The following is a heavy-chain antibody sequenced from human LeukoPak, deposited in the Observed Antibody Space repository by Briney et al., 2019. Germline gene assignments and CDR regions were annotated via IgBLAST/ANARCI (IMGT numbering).Heavy chain of an antibody. CDR3: ARDSFGGRGVMGHYYYMDV. V-gene: IGHV4-59*01. D-gene: IGHD3-10*01. Sequence: SETLSLTCTVSGGSISSYYWSWIRQLPGKGLEWIGYIYYSGSTNYNPSLKSRVTISVDTSKNQFSLKLSSVTAADTAVYYCARDSFGGRGVMGHYYYMDVWGKGTTVTISS. CDR2: IYYSGST. CDR1: GGSISSYY. J-gene: IGHJ6*03.